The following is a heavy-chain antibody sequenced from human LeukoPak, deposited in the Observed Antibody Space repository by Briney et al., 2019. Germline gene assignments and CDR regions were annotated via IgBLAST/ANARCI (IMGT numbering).Heavy chain of an antibody. D-gene: IGHD3-22*01. Sequence: TSETLSLTCTVSGASISVYYRSWIRPPPGKGLEWIGFGHYTGSSNYNPSLKSRVTTSVDTSKRQVSLKLISVTAADTAVYYCARHDNRGYYSLHYWGQGALVTVSS. CDR2: GHYTGSS. CDR3: ARHDNRGYYSLHY. J-gene: IGHJ4*02. V-gene: IGHV4-59*08. CDR1: GASISVYY.